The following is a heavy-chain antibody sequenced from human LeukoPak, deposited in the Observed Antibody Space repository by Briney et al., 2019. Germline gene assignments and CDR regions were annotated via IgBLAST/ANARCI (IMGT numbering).Heavy chain of an antibody. Sequence: PSETLSLTCTVSGGSIRSSYYYWGWIRQPPGKGLEWIGYTYDSGYTNYNPSLKSRVTISVDTSKNQFSLRVSSLTAADTAVYYCARVMGSGWTGFDYWGQGTLVTVSS. D-gene: IGHD6-19*01. J-gene: IGHJ4*02. V-gene: IGHV4-61*05. CDR2: TYDSGYT. CDR1: GGSIRSSYYY. CDR3: ARVMGSGWTGFDY.